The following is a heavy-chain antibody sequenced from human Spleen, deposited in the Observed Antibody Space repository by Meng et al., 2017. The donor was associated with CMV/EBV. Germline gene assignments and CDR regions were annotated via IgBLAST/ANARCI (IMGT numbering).Heavy chain of an antibody. V-gene: IGHV3-30*02. CDR2: IRYDGSNK. J-gene: IGHJ6*02. CDR1: GFTFSSYG. D-gene: IGHD2-2*01. Sequence: GGSLRLSCAASGFTFSSYGMHWVRQAPGKGLEWVAFIRYDGSNKYYADSVKGRFTISRDNSKNTLYLQMNSLRAEDTAVYYCAKDGLRYCSSTSCPKSYYYYGMDVWGQGTTVTVSS. CDR3: AKDGLRYCSSTSCPKSYYYYGMDV.